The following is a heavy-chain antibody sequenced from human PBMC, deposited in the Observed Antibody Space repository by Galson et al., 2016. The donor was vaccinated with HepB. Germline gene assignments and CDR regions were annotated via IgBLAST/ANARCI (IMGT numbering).Heavy chain of an antibody. V-gene: IGHV4-34*01. CDR3: ARGHPPYYYYGMDV. CDR1: GGSFSGHF. CDR2: IDHSGST. J-gene: IGHJ6*04. D-gene: IGHD3-16*01. Sequence: ETLSLTCAVYGGSFSGHFWSWIRQPPGKGPEWIGEIDHSGSTNYNPSLKSRVTMSVDTVKKQFSLKLNSVTAADTAVYYCARGHPPYYYYGMDVWGKGITVTVSP.